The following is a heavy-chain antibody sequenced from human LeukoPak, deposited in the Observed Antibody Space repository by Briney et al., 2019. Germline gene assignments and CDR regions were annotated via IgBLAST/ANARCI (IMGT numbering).Heavy chain of an antibody. Sequence: PGGSLRLSCAASGFTFDDNGMRWVRQAPGKGLEWVSGINWNGGSTGYADSVKGRFTISRENAKNSLYLQMNSLRAEDTALYYCARDRGYSYAKGFDYWGQGTLVTVSS. CDR1: GFTFDDNG. J-gene: IGHJ4*02. V-gene: IGHV3-20*04. D-gene: IGHD5-18*01. CDR2: INWNGGST. CDR3: ARDRGYSYAKGFDY.